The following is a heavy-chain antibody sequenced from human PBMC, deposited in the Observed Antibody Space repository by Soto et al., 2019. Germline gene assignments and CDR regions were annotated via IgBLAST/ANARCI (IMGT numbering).Heavy chain of an antibody. J-gene: IGHJ4*02. Sequence: QVQLVQSGAEVKKPGSSVKVSCKASGGTFSSYAISWVRHAPGQGLEWMGGLIPIFGTANYAQKFQGRVTITADESTGTAYMELSSLRSEDTAVYYCARERRGNTMICHWGQGTLVTVSS. CDR1: GGTFSSYA. D-gene: IGHD3-22*01. V-gene: IGHV1-69*01. CDR2: LIPIFGTA. CDR3: ARERRGNTMICH.